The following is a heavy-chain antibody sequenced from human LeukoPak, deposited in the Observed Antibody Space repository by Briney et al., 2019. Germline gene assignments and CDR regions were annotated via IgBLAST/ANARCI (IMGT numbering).Heavy chain of an antibody. D-gene: IGHD3-10*01. CDR2: IYYSGST. V-gene: IGHV4-39*07. J-gene: IGHJ4*02. Sequence: SETLSLTCTVSGGSVSSSSYYWGWIRQPPGKGLEWIGSIYYSGSTYYNPSLKSRVTISVDTSKNQFSLKLSSVTAADTAVYYCARGPTMDYFDYWGQGTLVTVSS. CDR3: ARGPTMDYFDY. CDR1: GGSVSSSSYY.